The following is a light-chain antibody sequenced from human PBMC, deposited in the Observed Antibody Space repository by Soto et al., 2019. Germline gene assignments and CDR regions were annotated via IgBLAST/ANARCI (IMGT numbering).Light chain of an antibody. Sequence: IQMTQSPSTLSASVGDRVTITCRASHNIAKWLAWYQQKPGRAPRLLIYDASTLQTGVPSRFSGSGSGTKFTLTISGLRPDDFATYYCQHLDTYWPFGQGTKVEIK. J-gene: IGKJ1*01. V-gene: IGKV1-5*01. CDR3: QHLDTYWP. CDR2: DAS. CDR1: HNIAKW.